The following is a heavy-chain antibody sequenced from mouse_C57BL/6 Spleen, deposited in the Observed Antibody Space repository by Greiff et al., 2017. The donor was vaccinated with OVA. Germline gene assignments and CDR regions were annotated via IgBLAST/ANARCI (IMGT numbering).Heavy chain of an antibody. CDR1: GYAFTNYL. D-gene: IGHD2-3*01. CDR3: ARERWLLFYAMDY. CDR2: INPGSGGT. J-gene: IGHJ4*01. V-gene: IGHV1-54*01. Sequence: VMLVESGAELVRPGTSVKVSCKASGYAFTNYLIEWVKQRPGQGLEWIGVINPGSGGTNYNEKFKGKATLTADKSSSTAYMQLSSLTSEDSAVYFCARERWLLFYAMDYWGQGTSVTVSS.